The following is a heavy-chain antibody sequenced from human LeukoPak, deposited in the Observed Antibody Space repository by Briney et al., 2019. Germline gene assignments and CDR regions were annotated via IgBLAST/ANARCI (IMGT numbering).Heavy chain of an antibody. J-gene: IGHJ4*02. CDR3: ARGYSYGYVVFDY. CDR1: GGSISSYY. D-gene: IGHD5-18*01. Sequence: SETLTLTCTVSGGSISSYYWSWIRQPPGKGLEWIGYIYYSGSTNYNPSLKSRVTISVDTSKNQFSLKLSSVTAADTAVYYCARGYSYGYVVFDYWGRATLVPVSS. CDR2: IYYSGST. V-gene: IGHV4-59*01.